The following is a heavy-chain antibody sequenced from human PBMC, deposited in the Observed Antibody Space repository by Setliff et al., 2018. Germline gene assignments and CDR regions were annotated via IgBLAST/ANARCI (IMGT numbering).Heavy chain of an antibody. Sequence: PGGSLRLSCAASGFTFSSYWMSWVRQAPGKGLEGVANIKQDGSEKYYLDSVKGRFTISRDNAKNSLYLQLNSLTAEDTAVYYCARGPPYYDFWSAYFPGYWGQGTLVTVSS. J-gene: IGHJ4*02. CDR1: GFTFSSYW. CDR2: IKQDGSEK. CDR3: ARGPPYYDFWSAYFPGY. D-gene: IGHD3-3*01. V-gene: IGHV3-7*01.